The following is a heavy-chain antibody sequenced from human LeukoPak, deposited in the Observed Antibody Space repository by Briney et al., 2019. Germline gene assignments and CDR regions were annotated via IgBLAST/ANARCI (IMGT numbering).Heavy chain of an antibody. CDR2: IKQDGSEK. CDR3: ALTVHQLLFPDASDI. J-gene: IGHJ3*02. Sequence: GGSLRLSCAASGFTFSSYWMSWVRQAPGKGLEWVANIKQDGSEKYYVDSVKGRFTISRDNAKNSLYLQMNSLRAEDTAVYYCALTVHQLLFPDASDIWGQGTMVTVSS. D-gene: IGHD2-2*01. CDR1: GFTFSSYW. V-gene: IGHV3-7*03.